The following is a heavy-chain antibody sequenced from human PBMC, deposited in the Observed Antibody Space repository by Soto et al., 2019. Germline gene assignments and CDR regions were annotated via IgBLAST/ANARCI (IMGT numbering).Heavy chain of an antibody. CDR1: GYTFTSYD. CDR2: MNPNSGNT. Sequence: ASVKVSCKASGYTFTSYDINWVRQATGQGLEWMGWMNPNSGNTGYAQKFQGRVTMTRNTSISTAYMELSSLRSEDPAVYYCARGDSSSWYYYYGMDVWGQGTTVTVSS. J-gene: IGHJ6*02. CDR3: ARGDSSSWYYYYGMDV. V-gene: IGHV1-8*01. D-gene: IGHD6-13*01.